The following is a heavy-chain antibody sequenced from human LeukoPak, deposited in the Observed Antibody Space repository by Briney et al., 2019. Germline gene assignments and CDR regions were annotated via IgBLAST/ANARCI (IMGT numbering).Heavy chain of an antibody. Sequence: GGSLRLSRAASGFTFSSYWMSWVRQAPGKGLEWVANIKQDGSEKYYVDSVKGRFTISRDNAKNSLYLQMNSLRAEDTAVYYCARARYFDWDDFDYWGQGTLVTVSS. V-gene: IGHV3-7*01. CDR2: IKQDGSEK. J-gene: IGHJ4*02. D-gene: IGHD3-9*01. CDR1: GFTFSSYW. CDR3: ARARYFDWDDFDY.